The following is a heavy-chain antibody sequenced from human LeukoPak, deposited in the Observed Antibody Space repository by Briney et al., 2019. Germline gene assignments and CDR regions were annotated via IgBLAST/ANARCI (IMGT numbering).Heavy chain of an antibody. CDR1: GGSISSYY. J-gene: IGHJ4*02. CDR3: ARYWSRFDY. CDR2: IYYSGTT. V-gene: IGHV4-59*08. D-gene: IGHD1-1*01. Sequence: PSETLSLTCTVSGGSISSYYWSWIRQPPGKGLEWIGYIYYSGTTNYNPSLKSRITISVDTSNNHFSLMLSSVTAADTAVYFCARYWSRFDYWGQGTLVTVSS.